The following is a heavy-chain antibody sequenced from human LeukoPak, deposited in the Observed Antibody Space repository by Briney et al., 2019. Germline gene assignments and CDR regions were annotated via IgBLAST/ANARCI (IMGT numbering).Heavy chain of an antibody. CDR2: INPNSGVT. CDR3: ARDAPTNWFDP. V-gene: IGHV1-2*02. Sequence: ASVKVSCKASGYTFTGYYMHWVRQAPGQGLEWMGWINPNSGVTHYAQEFQGRVTTTRDTSISTAYMDLSRLRSDDTAVYYCARDAPTNWFDPWGQGTLVTVSS. CDR1: GYTFTGYY. J-gene: IGHJ5*02.